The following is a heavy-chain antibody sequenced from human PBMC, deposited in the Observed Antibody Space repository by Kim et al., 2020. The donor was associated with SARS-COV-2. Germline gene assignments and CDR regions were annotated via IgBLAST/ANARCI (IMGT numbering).Heavy chain of an antibody. CDR3: AKELRMTTQTSGGDFFDY. D-gene: IGHD4-17*01. Sequence: GGSLRLSCVASGFTFTSYSMNWVRQAPGKGLEWVSGTSGGGGSTYSAYSVKGRFSITIDSSKNTLYLQMNSLRVEDTAVSYCAKELRMTTQTSGGDFFDYWGPGTLVTVSS. CDR2: TSGGGGST. J-gene: IGHJ4*02. V-gene: IGHV3-23*01. CDR1: GFTFTSYS.